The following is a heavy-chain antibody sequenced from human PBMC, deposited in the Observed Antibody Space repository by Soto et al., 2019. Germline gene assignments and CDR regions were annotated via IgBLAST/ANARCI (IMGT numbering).Heavy chain of an antibody. J-gene: IGHJ4*01. CDR1: GFTFRNYP. CDR2: ISAGGDST. Sequence: EVQVLESGGGLVQPGGSLRLSCATSGFTFRNYPMNWVRQAPGKGLEWVSGISAGGDSTYYADSVKGRFTIFRDNSKNSVYLQINSLSAEDTAVYYCARRVWGHGTLVTVSS. CDR3: ARRV. V-gene: IGHV3-23*01.